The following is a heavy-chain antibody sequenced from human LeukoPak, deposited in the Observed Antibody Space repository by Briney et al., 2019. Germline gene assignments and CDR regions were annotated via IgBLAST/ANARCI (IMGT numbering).Heavy chain of an antibody. V-gene: IGHV1-2*02. J-gene: IGHJ4*02. Sequence: ASVKVSCKASGYTFTGYYMHWVRQAPGQGLEWMGWINPNSGGTNYAQKLQGRVTMATDTSTSTAYMELRSLRSDDTAVYYCAKGGRLEKQILTGLNFDYWGQGTLVTVSS. CDR1: GYTFTGYY. CDR2: INPNSGGT. D-gene: IGHD3-9*01. CDR3: AKGGRLEKQILTGLNFDY.